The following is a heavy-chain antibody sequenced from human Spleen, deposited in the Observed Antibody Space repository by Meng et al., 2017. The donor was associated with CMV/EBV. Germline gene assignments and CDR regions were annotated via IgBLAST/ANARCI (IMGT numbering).Heavy chain of an antibody. J-gene: IGHJ4*02. CDR3: ARGGGEY. Sequence: GESLKISCAASGFTFSNFWMTWVRQAPGKGLEWVANIKEDGSETYYLDSLRGRFTISRDNSKNSLYLQMTSLRVEDTAVYYCARGGGEYWGQGILVTVSS. D-gene: IGHD2/OR15-2a*01. CDR1: GFTFSNFW. V-gene: IGHV3-7*01. CDR2: IKEDGSET.